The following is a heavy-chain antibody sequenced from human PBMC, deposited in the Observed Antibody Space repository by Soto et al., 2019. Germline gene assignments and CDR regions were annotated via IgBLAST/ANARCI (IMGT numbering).Heavy chain of an antibody. D-gene: IGHD6-13*01. J-gene: IGHJ4*02. CDR1: GFTFSSYG. CDR2: ISSDGSNK. CDR3: AKDGGAAGTFDY. V-gene: IGHV3-30*18. Sequence: QVQLEESGGGVVQPGRSLRLSCAASGFTFSSYGMQWVRQAPGKGLEWVAVISSDGSNKFYGDSVKGRFTISRDNSKNTLYLQMDSLRGEDTAVYYCAKDGGAAGTFDYWGQGTLVTVSS.